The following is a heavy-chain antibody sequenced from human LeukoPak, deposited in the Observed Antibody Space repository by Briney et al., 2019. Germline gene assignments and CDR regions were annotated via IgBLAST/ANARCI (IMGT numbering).Heavy chain of an antibody. CDR1: GGSIGSSSYY. D-gene: IGHD4-17*01. J-gene: IGHJ4*02. Sequence: PSETLSLTCTVSGGSIGSSSYYWGWIRQPPGKGLEWIGSIYYSGSTYYNPSLKSRVTISVDTSKNQFSLKLSSVTAADTAVYYCARVTPVPYWGQGTLVTVSS. CDR3: ARVTPVPY. CDR2: IYYSGST. V-gene: IGHV4-39*07.